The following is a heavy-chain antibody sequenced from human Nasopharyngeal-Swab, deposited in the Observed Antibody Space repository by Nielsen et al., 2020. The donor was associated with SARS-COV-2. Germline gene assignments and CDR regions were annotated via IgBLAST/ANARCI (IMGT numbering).Heavy chain of an antibody. CDR1: GFTFSSYA. J-gene: IGHJ3*02. CDR3: ARPYSGSYYGAFDI. Sequence: GESLKISCAASGFTFSSYAMHWVRQAPGKGLEWVAVISYDGSNKYYADSVKGRFTISRDNSKNTLYLQMNSLSAEDTAVYYCARPYSGSYYGAFDIWGQGTMVTVSS. V-gene: IGHV3-30*04. D-gene: IGHD1-26*01. CDR2: ISYDGSNK.